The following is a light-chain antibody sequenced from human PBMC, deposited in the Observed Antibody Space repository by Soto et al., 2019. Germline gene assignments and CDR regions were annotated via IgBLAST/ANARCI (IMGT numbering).Light chain of an antibody. CDR1: QSISSGY. V-gene: IGKV3-20*01. CDR3: QQYGSSPWT. CDR2: GAS. Sequence: VGLTQSPGTLSLSPGERATLSCRASQSISSGYLAWYQQKPGQAPRLLIYGASSRATGIPDRFSGSGSGTDFTLTISRLEPEDIAVFYCQQYGSSPWTFGQGTKVDI. J-gene: IGKJ1*01.